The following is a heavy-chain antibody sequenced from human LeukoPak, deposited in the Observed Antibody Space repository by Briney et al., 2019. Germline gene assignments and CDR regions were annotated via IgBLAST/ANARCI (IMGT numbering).Heavy chain of an antibody. J-gene: IGHJ6*03. D-gene: IGHD3-3*01. V-gene: IGHV1-69*05. CDR3: ARDRRAPYYGFRSGYIDHYYMDV. CDR2: IIPIFGTA. CDR1: GGTFSSYA. Sequence: SVKVSCKASGGTFSSYAISWVRQAPGQGLEWMGGIIPIFGTANYAQKFQGRVTMTTDTSTSTAYMELRSLRSDDTAVYYCARDRRAPYYGFRSGYIDHYYMDVWGKGTTVTVSS.